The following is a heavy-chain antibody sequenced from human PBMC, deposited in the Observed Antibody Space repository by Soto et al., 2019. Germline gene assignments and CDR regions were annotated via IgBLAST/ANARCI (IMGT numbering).Heavy chain of an antibody. V-gene: IGHV4-30-2*01. CDR2: IYHSGST. Sequence: QLQLQESGSGLVKPSQTLSLTCAVSGGSISSGGYSWSWIRQPPGKGLEWIGYIYHSGSTYYNPSLTSLVTISVDRSKNQFSLKLSSVTAADTAVYYCARGVSYGPPYFDYWGQGTLVTVSS. CDR1: GGSISSGGYS. J-gene: IGHJ4*02. D-gene: IGHD5-18*01. CDR3: ARGVSYGPPYFDY.